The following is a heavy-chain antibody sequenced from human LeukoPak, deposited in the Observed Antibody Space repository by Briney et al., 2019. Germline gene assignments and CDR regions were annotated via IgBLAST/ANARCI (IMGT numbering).Heavy chain of an antibody. CDR3: ARAFQSLGGLSLPDY. Sequence: ASVKVSCKTSGYTFTNYAMNWVRQGPGQGLEWMGWIHPSTGKPTYAQGFTGLFVFSLDTSVSTTYLQISSLKAEDTAVYFCARAFQSLGGLSLPDYWGQGTLVTVSS. D-gene: IGHD3-16*02. CDR1: GYTFTNYA. CDR2: IHPSTGKP. V-gene: IGHV7-4-1*02. J-gene: IGHJ4*02.